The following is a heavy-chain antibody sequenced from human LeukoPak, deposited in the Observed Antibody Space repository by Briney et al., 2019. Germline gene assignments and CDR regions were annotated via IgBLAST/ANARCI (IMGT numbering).Heavy chain of an antibody. D-gene: IGHD3-10*01. J-gene: IGHJ4*02. CDR1: GFTFSSYG. CDR3: ASKYYYGSGSYRGYYFDY. V-gene: IGHV3-30*02. Sequence: PGGSLRLSCAASGFTFSSYGMHWVRQAPGKGLEWVAFIRYDGSNKYYADSVKGRFTISRDNSKNTLYLQMNSLRAEDTAVYYCASKYYYGSGSYRGYYFDYWGQGTLVTVSS. CDR2: IRYDGSNK.